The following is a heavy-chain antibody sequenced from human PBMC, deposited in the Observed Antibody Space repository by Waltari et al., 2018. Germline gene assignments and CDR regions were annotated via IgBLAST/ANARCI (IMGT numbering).Heavy chain of an antibody. CDR1: GYTFTGYY. CDR3: ARDRASGDSEDY. D-gene: IGHD1-26*01. V-gene: IGHV1-2*02. J-gene: IGHJ4*02. Sequence: QVQLVQSGAEVKKPGASVKVSCKASGYTFTGYYMHWVRQAPGQGLEWMGWINPNRGGTNYAQKFQGRVTMTRDTSISTAYMELSRLRSDDTAVYYCARDRASGDSEDYWGQGTLVTVSS. CDR2: INPNRGGT.